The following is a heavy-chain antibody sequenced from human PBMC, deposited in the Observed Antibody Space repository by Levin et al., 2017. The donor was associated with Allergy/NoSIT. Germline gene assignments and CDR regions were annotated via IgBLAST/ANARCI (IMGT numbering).Heavy chain of an antibody. D-gene: IGHD5-12*01. CDR3: ARHQYSGYDDDDATYGTRAGAFDI. V-gene: IGHV4-59*08. Sequence: SETLSLTCTVSGGSISSYYWSWIRQPPGKGLEWIGYIYYSGSTNYNPSLKSRVTISVDTSKNQFSLKLSSVTAADTAVYYCARHQYSGYDDDDATYGTRAGAFDIWGQGTMVTVSS. CDR1: GGSISSYY. CDR2: IYYSGST. J-gene: IGHJ3*02.